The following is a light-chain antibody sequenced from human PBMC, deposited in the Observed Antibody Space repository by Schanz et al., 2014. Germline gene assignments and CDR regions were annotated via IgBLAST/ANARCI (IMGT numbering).Light chain of an antibody. CDR1: YGHDNYD. CDR3: QTWDTGIRV. J-gene: IGLJ3*02. V-gene: IGLV4-69*01. CDR2: VNTDGSH. Sequence: QLVLTQSPSASASLGASVKLTCTLTYGHDNYDIAWHQQQSDRGPRYLMTVNTDGSHRKGDGIPDRFSGSRSGAERYLTISSLQSEDEADYYCQTWDTGIRVFGGGTKLTVL.